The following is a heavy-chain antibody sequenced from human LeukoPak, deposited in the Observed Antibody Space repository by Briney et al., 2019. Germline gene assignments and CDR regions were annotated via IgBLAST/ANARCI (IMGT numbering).Heavy chain of an antibody. CDR3: AGSITMVRGVIGIDY. CDR1: GGSFSGYY. Sequence: PSETLSLTCAVYGGSFSGYYWSWIRQHPGKGLEWIGYIYYSGSTYYNPSLKSRVTISVDTSKNQFSLKLSSVTAADTAVYYCAGSITMVRGVIGIDYWGQGTLVTASS. J-gene: IGHJ4*02. CDR2: IYYSGST. V-gene: IGHV4-31*11. D-gene: IGHD3-10*01.